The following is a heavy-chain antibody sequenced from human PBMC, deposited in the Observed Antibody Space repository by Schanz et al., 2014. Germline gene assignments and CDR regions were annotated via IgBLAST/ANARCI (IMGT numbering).Heavy chain of an antibody. CDR3: ARDRGYCSGGSCLTFDY. Sequence: QLVGPGGGLIQPGGSLRLSCTASGFAFSSYSMNWVRQAPGKGLEWDSYISGTTTYTSYADSVKGRFSISRDNAKNSLYLQMNTLRAEDTAVYYCARDRGYCSGGSCLTFDYWGQGALVTVSS. CDR2: ISGTTTYT. CDR1: GFAFSSYS. D-gene: IGHD2-15*01. V-gene: IGHV3-48*04. J-gene: IGHJ4*02.